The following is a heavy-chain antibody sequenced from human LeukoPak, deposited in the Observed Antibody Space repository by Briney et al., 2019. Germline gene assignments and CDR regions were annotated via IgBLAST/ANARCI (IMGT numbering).Heavy chain of an antibody. CDR2: INPSGGST. CDR3: ATDYIMDYGDQNVGY. V-gene: IGHV1-46*01. CDR1: GYTFTSYY. D-gene: IGHD4-17*01. J-gene: IGHJ4*02. Sequence: GASVKVSCKASGYTFTSYYMHWVRQAPGQGLEWMGIINPSGGSTSYAQKFQGRVTMTEDTSTDTAYMELSSLRSEDTAVYYCATDYIMDYGDQNVGYWGQGTLVTVSS.